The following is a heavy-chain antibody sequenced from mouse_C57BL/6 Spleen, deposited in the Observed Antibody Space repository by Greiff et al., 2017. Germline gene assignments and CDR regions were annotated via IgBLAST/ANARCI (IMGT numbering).Heavy chain of an antibody. CDR1: GYTFTSYW. V-gene: IGHV1-69*01. CDR2: IDPSDSYT. D-gene: IGHD1-1*01. Sequence: QVQLQQPGAELVMPGASVKLSCKASGYTFTSYWMHWVKQRPGQGLEWIGEIDPSDSYTNYNQKFKGKSTLPVDKSSSTAYMQLSSLTSEASAVDYCARSYGSSYYAMDDWGQGTSVTVAT. J-gene: IGHJ4*01. CDR3: ARSYGSSYYAMDD.